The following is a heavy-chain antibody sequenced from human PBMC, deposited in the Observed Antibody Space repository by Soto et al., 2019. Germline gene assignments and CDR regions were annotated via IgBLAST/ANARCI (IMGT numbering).Heavy chain of an antibody. D-gene: IGHD3-16*01. CDR1: GFTFSGYW. J-gene: IGHJ6*02. Sequence: EVQLVESGGGLVQPGGSLRLSCAASGFTFSGYWMHWVRQAPGKGLVWVSRLNSDGSSGYYGDSMKGRFTISRDNAKNTLYLQMNSLRDEDTAVYYCARGLKNYYGVDVWGQGTTVTVSS. CDR2: LNSDGSSG. CDR3: ARGLKNYYGVDV. V-gene: IGHV3-74*01.